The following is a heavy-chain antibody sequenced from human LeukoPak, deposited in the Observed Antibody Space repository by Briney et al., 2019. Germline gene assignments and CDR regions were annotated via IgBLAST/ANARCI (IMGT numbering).Heavy chain of an antibody. J-gene: IGHJ4*02. Sequence: GGSLRLSCATSGFTFSSYWMSWVRQAPGKGLEWVANIKQDGSEKYYVDSVKGRFTISRDNAKNSLYLQMNSLRAEDTAVYYCARDGVLLWFGELAVFDYWGQGTLVTVSS. V-gene: IGHV3-7*01. CDR1: GFTFSSYW. D-gene: IGHD3-10*01. CDR3: ARDGVLLWFGELAVFDY. CDR2: IKQDGSEK.